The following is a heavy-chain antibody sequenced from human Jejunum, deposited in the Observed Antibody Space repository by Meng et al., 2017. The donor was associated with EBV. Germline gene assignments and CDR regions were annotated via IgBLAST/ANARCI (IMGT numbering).Heavy chain of an antibody. Sequence: QVQLVQSGAEVKKPGASVKVSCQASGYNFIGYYIHWVRQAPGQGLEWMGRINLNSGGTDSAQRFQGRVTMTRDTSTSTAYMELSRLGSGDTAVYYCARDSSLHCYGGSCYLDYWGQGTLVTVFS. CDR3: ARDSSLHCYGGSCYLDY. CDR2: INLNSGGT. V-gene: IGHV1-2*06. J-gene: IGHJ4*02. CDR1: GYNFIGYY. D-gene: IGHD2-15*01.